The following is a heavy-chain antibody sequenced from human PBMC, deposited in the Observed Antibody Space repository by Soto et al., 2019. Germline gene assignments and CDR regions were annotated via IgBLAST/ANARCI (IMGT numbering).Heavy chain of an antibody. CDR2: ISNTGTTI. CDR3: ARDHCSSSNCYPRWYVEL. Sequence: QVQLVESGGGLVKPGGSLRLSCTTSGFTFNDYYMNWFRQAPGKGLEWISYISNTGTTIYYADSVKGRFTISRDTSKNSLFLQMNSLRGEDSALYYCARDHCSSSNCYPRWYVELWGRGTLVTVSS. CDR1: GFTFNDYY. D-gene: IGHD2-2*01. V-gene: IGHV3-11*01. J-gene: IGHJ2*01.